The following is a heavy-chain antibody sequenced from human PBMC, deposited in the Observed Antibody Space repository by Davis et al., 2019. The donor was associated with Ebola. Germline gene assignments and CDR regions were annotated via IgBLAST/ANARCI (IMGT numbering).Heavy chain of an antibody. CDR1: GFTFSSYG. V-gene: IGHV3-30*18. CDR3: AKDQSGSQLLWFGEYYYYYGMDV. D-gene: IGHD3-10*01. CDR2: ISYDGSNK. J-gene: IGHJ6*02. Sequence: GESLKISCAASGFTFSSYGMHWVRQAPGKGLEWVAVISYDGSNKYYADSVKGRFTISRDNSKNTLYLQMNSLRAEDTAVYYCAKDQSGSQLLWFGEYYYYYGMDVWGQGTTVTVSS.